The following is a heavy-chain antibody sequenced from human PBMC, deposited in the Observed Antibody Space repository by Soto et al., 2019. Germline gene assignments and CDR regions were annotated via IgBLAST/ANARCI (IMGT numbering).Heavy chain of an antibody. CDR3: ARVPIVGALGYNWFDP. V-gene: IGHV4-61*01. Sequence: SETLSLTCTVSGGSVSSGSYYWSWIRQPPGKGLEWIGYIYYSGSTNYNPSLKSRVTISVDTSKNQFSLKLSSVTAADTAVYYCARVPIVGALGYNWFDPWGQGTLVTVSS. CDR2: IYYSGST. CDR1: GGSVSSGSYY. J-gene: IGHJ5*02. D-gene: IGHD1-26*01.